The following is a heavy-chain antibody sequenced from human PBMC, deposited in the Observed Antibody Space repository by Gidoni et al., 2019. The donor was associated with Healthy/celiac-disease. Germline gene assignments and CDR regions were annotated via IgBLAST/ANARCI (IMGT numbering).Heavy chain of an antibody. CDR3: TRGDYGDYLTFDY. CDR1: GFTFGGYA. D-gene: IGHD4-17*01. J-gene: IGHJ4*02. CDR2: IRSKAYGGTT. Sequence: EVQLVESGGGLVRPGRSLRLLCTAPGFTFGGYAMSWVRQAPGKGLEWVGFIRSKAYGGTTEYAASVKGRFTISRDDSKSIAYLQMNSLKTEDTAVYYCTRGDYGDYLTFDYWGQGTLVTVSS. V-gene: IGHV3-49*04.